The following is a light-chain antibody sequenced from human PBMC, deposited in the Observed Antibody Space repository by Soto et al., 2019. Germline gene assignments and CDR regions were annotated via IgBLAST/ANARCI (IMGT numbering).Light chain of an antibody. V-gene: IGKV3-15*01. CDR1: QNISSN. Sequence: EIVMTQSPATLSVSPGERATLSCRASQNISSNLAWYQQKPGQAPRVLIDGASTRATGIPARFSGSGSGTEFNITISSLQSEDFAVYYCQQYNNWLWTFGQGTKVEIK. CDR3: QQYNNWLWT. CDR2: GAS. J-gene: IGKJ1*01.